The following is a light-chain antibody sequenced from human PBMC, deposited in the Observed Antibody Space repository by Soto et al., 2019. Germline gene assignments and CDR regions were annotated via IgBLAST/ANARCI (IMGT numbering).Light chain of an antibody. CDR3: LQHYSYPPWT. CDR2: AAS. V-gene: IGKV1-17*01. J-gene: IGKJ1*01. CDR1: QGIRKD. Sequence: DIQMTQSPSSLSSSVGDRVTITCRASQGIRKDLGWYQHKPGKAPTRLIYAASSLQSGVPSRFSGSGSGTEFTLTIGGLQPEDFATYFCLQHYSYPPWTFGPGTKVEIK.